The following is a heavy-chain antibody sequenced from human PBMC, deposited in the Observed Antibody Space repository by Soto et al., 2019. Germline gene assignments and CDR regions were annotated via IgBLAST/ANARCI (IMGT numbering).Heavy chain of an antibody. CDR1: GYTFTSYG. Sequence: ASGKFSCKASGYTFTSYGISRLRRAPGQGLEWMGIINPSGGSTSYEQKFKGRVTMTRDTSTSTVYMELSSLRSEDTAVYYCGYCSSTSCQFDYWGQGTLVTVSS. CDR2: INPSGGST. V-gene: IGHV1-46*01. J-gene: IGHJ4*02. D-gene: IGHD2-2*01. CDR3: GYCSSTSCQFDY.